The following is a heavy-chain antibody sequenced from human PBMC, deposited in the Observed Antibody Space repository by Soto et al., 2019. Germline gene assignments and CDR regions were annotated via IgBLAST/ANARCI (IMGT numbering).Heavy chain of an antibody. D-gene: IGHD2-8*01. CDR1: AFSLSTNGVG. J-gene: IGHJ4*02. CDR3: VHTVMVHTSTGGHYFDD. CDR2: IYWNEDK. V-gene: IGHV2-5*01. Sequence: SGPTLVNPTHTLTLTCTFSAFSLSTNGVGVGWIRQPPGKPLEWLAVIYWNEDKRYSRSLKSRLSITKDTSKNQVVLTMTTMDPVDTATYYCVHTVMVHTSTGGHYFDDWGPGILVTVSS.